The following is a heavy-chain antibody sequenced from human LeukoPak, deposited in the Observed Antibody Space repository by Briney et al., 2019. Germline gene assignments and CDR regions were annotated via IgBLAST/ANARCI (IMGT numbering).Heavy chain of an antibody. CDR1: GGSISSSSYY. CDR2: INHSGST. CDR3: ARGVPTSVLRFLEWLRFDP. Sequence: KSSETLSLTCTVPGGSISSSSYYWSWIRQPPGKGLESIVEINHSGSTNYNPCHKSRVTISVDTSKNQFSLKLSSVTAADTAVYYCARGVPTSVLRFLEWLRFDPWGQGTLVTVSS. V-gene: IGHV4-39*07. D-gene: IGHD3-3*01. J-gene: IGHJ5*02.